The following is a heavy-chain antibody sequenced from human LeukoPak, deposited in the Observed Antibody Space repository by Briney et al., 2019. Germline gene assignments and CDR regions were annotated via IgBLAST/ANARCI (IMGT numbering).Heavy chain of an antibody. CDR3: ATATDYEESSGYSFDP. CDR2: YDPEDEEV. Sequence: ASVKVSCKVPGYALTDLAIHWVRQAPGQGLQWMGGYDPEDEEVVYAQNFQGRLTMTEDTSTDTAYMEPAGLTSEDTAIYYCATATDYEESSGYSFDPWGQGTLVTVSS. J-gene: IGHJ5*02. V-gene: IGHV1-24*01. D-gene: IGHD3-22*01. CDR1: GYALTDLA.